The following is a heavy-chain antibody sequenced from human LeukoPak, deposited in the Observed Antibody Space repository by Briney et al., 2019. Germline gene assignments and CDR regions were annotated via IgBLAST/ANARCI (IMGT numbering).Heavy chain of an antibody. J-gene: IGHJ4*02. CDR3: ARDLLKRDYYDSSGLGGY. CDR2: INPNSGGT. D-gene: IGHD3-22*01. V-gene: IGHV1-2*02. CDR1: GYTFTGYY. Sequence: ASVKVSCKASGYTFTGYYMHWVRQAPGQGLEWMGWINPNSGGTNYAQKFQGRVTMTRDTSISTAYMELSRLRSDDTAVYYCARDLLKRDYYDSSGLGGYWGQGTLVTVSS.